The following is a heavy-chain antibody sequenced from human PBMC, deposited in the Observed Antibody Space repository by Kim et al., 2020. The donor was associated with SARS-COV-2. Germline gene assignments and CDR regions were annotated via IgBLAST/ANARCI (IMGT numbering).Heavy chain of an antibody. V-gene: IGHV3-30-3*01. CDR3: ARAPTPSYGLDV. CDR2: ISFDGINK. J-gene: IGHJ6*02. CDR1: GFTFSSYA. Sequence: GGSLRLSCAASGFTFSSYAMHWVRQAPGKGLEWVAVISFDGINKYYADSVKGRFTISRDNSKNTLWLQMNSLTTEDTAVYYCARAPTPSYGLDVWGQVTT.